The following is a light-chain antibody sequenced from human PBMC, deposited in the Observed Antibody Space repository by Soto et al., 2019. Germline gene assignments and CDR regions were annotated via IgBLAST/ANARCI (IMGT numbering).Light chain of an antibody. V-gene: IGKV1-39*01. J-gene: IGKJ1*01. Sequence: DTQMTRSASSLSAYAGARITITCRESQSISSYLHWYQQKPGKAPKLLIYDASILQRGVPSTFSGSGSGTHFILTISSLQLEDFAVYYCQRRSNWSPMTFGQGTQVEIK. CDR2: DAS. CDR3: QRRSNWSPMT. CDR1: QSISSY.